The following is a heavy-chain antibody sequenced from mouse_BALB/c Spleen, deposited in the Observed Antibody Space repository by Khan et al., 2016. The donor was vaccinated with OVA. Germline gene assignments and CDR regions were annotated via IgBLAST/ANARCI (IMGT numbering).Heavy chain of an antibody. V-gene: IGHV1-7*01. CDR3: ASRYDWYFDV. J-gene: IGHJ1*01. CDR1: GYTFTSYW. D-gene: IGHD2-14*01. CDR2: INPSTGYT. Sequence: QVQLQQSGAELAKPGASVKMSCKASGYTFTSYWMPWVKQRPGQGLEWIGYINPSTGYTEYNQKFKDKATLTADKSSSTAYMQLSILTAEDSAVYYCASRYDWYFDVWGAGTTVTVSS.